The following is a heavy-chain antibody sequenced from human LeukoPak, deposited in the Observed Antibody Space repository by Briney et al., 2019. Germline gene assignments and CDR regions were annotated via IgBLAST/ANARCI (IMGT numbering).Heavy chain of an antibody. J-gene: IGHJ4*02. D-gene: IGHD3-10*01. CDR1: GGSFSSTTYY. CDR2: INYSGST. Sequence: SETLSLTCTVSGGSFSSTTYYWSCIRQPPGKGLEWIVSINYSGSTYYNPSLKSRVTISVDTSDNQFSLKLSAAAAADTAVYYCARYVVYGSGKYYFDYWGQGTLVTVSS. CDR3: ARYVVYGSGKYYFDY. V-gene: IGHV4-39*01.